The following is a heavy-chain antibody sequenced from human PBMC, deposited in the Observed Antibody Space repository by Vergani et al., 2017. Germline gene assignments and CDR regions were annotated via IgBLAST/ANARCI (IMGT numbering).Heavy chain of an antibody. CDR1: GGSISSSNW. CDR3: ARAEVLEWLLTGWYFDL. D-gene: IGHD3-3*01. V-gene: IGHV4-4*02. Sequence: QVQLQESGPGLVKPSGTLSLTCAVSGGSISSSNWWSWVRQPPGKGLEWIGEIYHSGSNNYNPSLKSRATISVDKSKNQFSLKLSSVTAADTAVYYCARAEVLEWLLTGWYFDLWGRGTLVTVSS. CDR2: IYHSGSN. J-gene: IGHJ2*01.